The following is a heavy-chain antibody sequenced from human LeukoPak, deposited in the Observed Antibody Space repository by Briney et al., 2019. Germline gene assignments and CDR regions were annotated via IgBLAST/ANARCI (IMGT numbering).Heavy chain of an antibody. CDR3: ARDSGRPSTSFDY. V-gene: IGHV1-69*04. D-gene: IGHD1-1*01. Sequence: ASVKVSCKASGGTFNHFGINWVRQAPGQGLEWMGRIIPILDLTKYAPKIQDRVTITADKSTSTAYMELNSLRSEDTAVYFCARDSGRPSTSFDYWGRGTLVTVSS. CDR1: GGTFNHFG. CDR2: IIPILDLT. J-gene: IGHJ4*02.